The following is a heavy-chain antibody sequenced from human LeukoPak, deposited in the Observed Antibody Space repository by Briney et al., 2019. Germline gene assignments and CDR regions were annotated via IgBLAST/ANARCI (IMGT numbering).Heavy chain of an antibody. CDR3: ARDRGGTYGGYFDY. CDR1: GGSISVYY. CDR2: IYTSGST. D-gene: IGHD1-26*01. Sequence: SETLSLTCTVSGGSISVYYWSWIRQPAGKGLEWIGRIYTSGSTNYNHSLKSRVTISVDTSKNQFSLKLTSVTAADTAVYYCARDRGGTYGGYFDYWGQGTLVTVSS. V-gene: IGHV4-4*07. J-gene: IGHJ4*02.